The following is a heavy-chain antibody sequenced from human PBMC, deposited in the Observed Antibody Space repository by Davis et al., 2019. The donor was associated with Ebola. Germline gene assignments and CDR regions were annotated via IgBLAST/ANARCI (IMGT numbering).Heavy chain of an antibody. V-gene: IGHV3-23*01. CDR3: AKEDSTYYFDY. CDR1: GFSFSKYA. Sequence: GESLKISCATSGFSFSKYAMSWVRQAPGKGLEWVASISGSGDSTYYAESMKGRLAIARDNSKNTLDLQMNTLRAEDTALYYGAKEDSTYYFDYWGQGTLVTVSS. CDR2: ISGSGDST. D-gene: IGHD2-15*01. J-gene: IGHJ4*02.